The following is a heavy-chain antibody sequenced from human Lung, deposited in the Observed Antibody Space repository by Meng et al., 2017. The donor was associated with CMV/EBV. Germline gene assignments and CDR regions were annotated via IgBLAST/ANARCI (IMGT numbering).Heavy chain of an antibody. CDR2: ISINTGTP. Sequence: KLVEYGLGLKKLGDSVKVFSKTSGYTFTIYTTNWVPQAHVRGLGWMGWISINTGTPTYTQGFTGRFVFSLDTSVSTAYLQISSLKAEDTDVYYCARGGNFDPWGQGTLVTVSS. D-gene: IGHD4-23*01. CDR1: GYTFTIYT. CDR3: ARGGNFDP. V-gene: IGHV7-4-1*02. J-gene: IGHJ5*02.